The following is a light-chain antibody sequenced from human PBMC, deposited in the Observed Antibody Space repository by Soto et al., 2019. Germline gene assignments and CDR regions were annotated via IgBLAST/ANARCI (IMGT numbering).Light chain of an antibody. CDR1: QGIRND. V-gene: IGKV1-6*01. CDR2: DAS. J-gene: IGKJ1*01. Sequence: AIQMTQSPSSLSASVGDRVNITCRASQGIRNDLGWSQQKPGKAPKLLIYDASSVQSGVPTRFSGSGSGTDFTLTITSLHPEDFATYYCLQDYTYPRTFGQGTKVEIK. CDR3: LQDYTYPRT.